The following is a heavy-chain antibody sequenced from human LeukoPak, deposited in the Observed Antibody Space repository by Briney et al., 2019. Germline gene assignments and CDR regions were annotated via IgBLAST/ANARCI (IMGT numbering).Heavy chain of an antibody. CDR3: ARGGDAAPFDY. V-gene: IGHV4-61*02. CDR1: GGSISSGSYY. CDR2: IYTSGTT. Sequence: IPSETLSLTCTVSGGSISSGSYYWSWIRQPAGEGLEWIGRIYTSGTTNYNPSLMSRVTISVDKSKNQFSLKLTSVTAADTAIYYCARGGDAAPFDYWGQGTLVTVSS. D-gene: IGHD5-12*01. J-gene: IGHJ4*02.